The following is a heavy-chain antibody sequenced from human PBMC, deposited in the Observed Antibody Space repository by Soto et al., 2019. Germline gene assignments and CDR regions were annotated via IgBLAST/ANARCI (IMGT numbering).Heavy chain of an antibody. CDR1: GFTFSSYA. V-gene: IGHV3-23*01. CDR2: ISGSGGST. Sequence: EVQLLESGGGLVQPGGSLRLSCAASGFTFSSYAMSWVRQAPGKGLEWVSAISGSGGSTYYADSVKGRFTISRDNSKNTLYLQMSSLRAEDTAVYYCAKGRVNPTYYYGFWEYWGQGSLVTVSS. J-gene: IGHJ4*02. D-gene: IGHD3-10*01. CDR3: AKGRVNPTYYYGFWEY.